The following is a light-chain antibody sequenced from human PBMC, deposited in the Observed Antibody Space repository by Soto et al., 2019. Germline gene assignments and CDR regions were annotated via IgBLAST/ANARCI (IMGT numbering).Light chain of an antibody. Sequence: QTVVTQPPSASGTPGQRVTISCSGSNSNIGGNTVIWYQQLPGTAPKLLIYSNHKRPSGVPDRISGSKSGTSASLAISGLQPEDEADYYCAAWDDSMSAWVFGGGTKLTVL. J-gene: IGLJ3*02. CDR3: AAWDDSMSAWV. V-gene: IGLV1-44*01. CDR2: SNH. CDR1: NSNIGGNT.